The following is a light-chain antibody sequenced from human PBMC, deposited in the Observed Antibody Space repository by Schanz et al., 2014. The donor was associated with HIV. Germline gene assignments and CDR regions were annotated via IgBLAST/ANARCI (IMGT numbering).Light chain of an antibody. Sequence: QSVLTQPPSVSAAPGQKVTISCSGSASNIGHNYVSWFQQFPGTAPKLLIYVTHQRPSEIPDPFSGSKTGTSATLAITGIQTEAEDDYYCGTWDSSLSAGYVIFGGGTKLTVL. CDR3: GTWDSSLSAGYVI. CDR2: VTH. J-gene: IGLJ2*01. V-gene: IGLV1-51*01. CDR1: ASNIGHNY.